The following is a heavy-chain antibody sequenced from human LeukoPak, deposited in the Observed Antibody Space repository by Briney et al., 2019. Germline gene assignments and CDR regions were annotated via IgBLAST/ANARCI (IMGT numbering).Heavy chain of an antibody. CDR3: ANNYYDSSGPLN. D-gene: IGHD3-22*01. V-gene: IGHV1-69*13. J-gene: IGHJ4*02. CDR2: IIPIFGTA. CDR1: GGTFSSYA. Sequence: GASVKVSCKASGGTFSSYAISWVRQAPGQGLEWMGGIIPIFGTANYAQKFQGRVTITADESTSTAYMELSSLRSEDTAVYYCANNYYDSSGPLNWGQGTLVTVSS.